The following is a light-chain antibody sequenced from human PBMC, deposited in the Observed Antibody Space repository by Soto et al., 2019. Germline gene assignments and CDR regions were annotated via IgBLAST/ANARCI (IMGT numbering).Light chain of an antibody. J-gene: IGLJ3*02. CDR1: SSDIGAYNY. CDR3: SSYTSSTSWV. CDR2: EVT. Sequence: QSALTQPASVSGSPGQSITISCTGTSSDIGAYNYVSWYQQHPGTAPKLIIYEVTNRPSGVSAHFSGSKSGNAASLTISGLQAEDEADYYCSSYTSSTSWVFGAGTKLTVL. V-gene: IGLV2-14*01.